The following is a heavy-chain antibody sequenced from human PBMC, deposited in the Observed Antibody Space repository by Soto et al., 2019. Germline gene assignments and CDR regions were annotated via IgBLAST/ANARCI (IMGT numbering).Heavy chain of an antibody. V-gene: IGHV4-31*03. Sequence: QVQLQESDPGLVKPSQTLSLTCTVSGVSISSGGYYWSWIRQHPGKGLQWIGNIYYSGSTNYNPSLKSRIIISLDTSKNQFSLKLSSVTAADTAVYFCARYRISGSWSKFDYWGQGTLVTVSS. CDR3: ARYRISGSWSKFDY. D-gene: IGHD6-13*01. CDR1: GVSISSGGYY. J-gene: IGHJ4*02. CDR2: IYYSGST.